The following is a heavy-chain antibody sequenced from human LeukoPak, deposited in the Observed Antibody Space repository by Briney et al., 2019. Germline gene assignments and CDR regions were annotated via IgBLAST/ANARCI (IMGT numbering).Heavy chain of an antibody. CDR2: IYYSGST. Sequence: SETLSLTCTVSGGSISSGGYYWSWIRQHPGKGLEWIGYIYYSGSTYYNPSLKSRVTISVDRSKNQFSLNLRSVTAADTAVYYCATSLDYYGMDVWGQGTTVTVSS. CDR1: GGSISSGGYY. CDR3: ATSLDYYGMDV. J-gene: IGHJ6*02. D-gene: IGHD3-16*01. V-gene: IGHV4-31*03.